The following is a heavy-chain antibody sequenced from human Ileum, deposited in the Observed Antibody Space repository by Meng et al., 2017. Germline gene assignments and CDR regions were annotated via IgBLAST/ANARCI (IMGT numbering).Heavy chain of an antibody. J-gene: IGHJ4*02. CDR1: GFTFSSYE. CDR3: ARLYSSTSGKGIDY. CDR2: ISTTGNTI. Sequence: GESLKISCAASGFTFSSYEMNWVRQAPGQGLEWLSYISTTGNTIYYADSVKGRFTISRDNAKNSPYLQMNSLRAEDTALYYCARLYSSTSGKGIDYWGQGTLVTVSS. V-gene: IGHV3-48*03. D-gene: IGHD6-13*01.